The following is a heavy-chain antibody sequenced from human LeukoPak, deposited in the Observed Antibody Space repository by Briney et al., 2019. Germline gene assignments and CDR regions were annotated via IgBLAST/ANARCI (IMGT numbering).Heavy chain of an antibody. Sequence: GSLRLSCAASGFTFSSYAMHWVRQAPGKGLEYVAAISSNGGSTYYADSVKGRFTISRDNSKNTLYLQMGSLRAEDMAVYYCARAAAPTIAAAENDYWGQGTLVTVSS. J-gene: IGHJ4*02. V-gene: IGHV3-64*02. CDR1: GFTFSSYA. CDR3: ARAAAPTIAAAENDY. D-gene: IGHD6-13*01. CDR2: ISSNGGST.